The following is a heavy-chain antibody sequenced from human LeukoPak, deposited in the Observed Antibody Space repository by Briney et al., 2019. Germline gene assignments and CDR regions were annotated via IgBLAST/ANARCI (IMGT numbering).Heavy chain of an antibody. D-gene: IGHD3-3*01. CDR2: IYHSGST. CDR3: ARSGYDFWSGYYTRDNWFDP. J-gene: IGHJ5*02. V-gene: IGHV4-30-2*01. CDR1: GGSISSGGYS. Sequence: PSETLSLTCAVSGGSISSGGYSWSWIRQPPGKGLEWIGYIYHSGSTNYNPSLKSRVTISVDRSKNQFSLMLSSVTAADTAVYYCARSGYDFWSGYYTRDNWFDPWGQGTLVTVSS.